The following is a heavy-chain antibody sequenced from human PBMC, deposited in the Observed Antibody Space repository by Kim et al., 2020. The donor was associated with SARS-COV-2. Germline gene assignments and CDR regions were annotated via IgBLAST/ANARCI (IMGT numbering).Heavy chain of an antibody. V-gene: IGHV3-30*18. CDR2: ISYDGSNK. CDR3: AKGSVIAVAGKLDY. CDR1: GFTFSSYG. D-gene: IGHD6-19*01. J-gene: IGHJ4*02. Sequence: GGSLRLSCAASGFTFSSYGMHWVRQAPGKGLEWVAVISYDGSNKYYADSVKGRFTISRDNSKNTLYLQMNSLRAEDTAVYYCAKGSVIAVAGKLDYWGQGTLVTVSS.